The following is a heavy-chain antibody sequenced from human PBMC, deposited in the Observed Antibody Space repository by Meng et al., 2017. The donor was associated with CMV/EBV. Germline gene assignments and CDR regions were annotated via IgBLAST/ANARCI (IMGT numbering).Heavy chain of an antibody. CDR3: ARGPEVDYGDYVGLDY. J-gene: IGHJ4*02. V-gene: IGHV4-4*07. Sequence: LQGTGPGLLNPSETLSLTCTFPGGSISSYYWSWIRKPAWKVLESIGRIYTSGSTNYNPSLKSRVTMSVDTSKNQFSLKLSSVTAADTAVYYCARGPEVDYGDYVGLDYWGQGTLVTVSS. CDR2: IYTSGST. CDR1: GGSISSYY. D-gene: IGHD4-17*01.